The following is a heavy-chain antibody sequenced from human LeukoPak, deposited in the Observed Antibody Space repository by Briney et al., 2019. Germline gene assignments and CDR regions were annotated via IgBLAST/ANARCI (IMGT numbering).Heavy chain of an antibody. CDR1: GGSISSGDYY. CDR2: IYYSGST. CDR3: VRVDLYSSSWRASNWFDP. D-gene: IGHD6-13*01. J-gene: IGHJ5*02. Sequence: PSETLSLTCTVSGGSISSGDYYWSWIRQPPGKGLEWIGNIYYSGSTYYNPSLKSRVTISVDTSKNQFSLKLSSVTAADTAVYYCVRVDLYSSSWRASNWFDPWGQGTLVTVSS. V-gene: IGHV4-30-4*01.